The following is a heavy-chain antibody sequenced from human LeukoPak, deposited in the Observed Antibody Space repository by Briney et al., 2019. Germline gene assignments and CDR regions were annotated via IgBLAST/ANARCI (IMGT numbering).Heavy chain of an antibody. J-gene: IGHJ5*02. CDR3: ARSPPSWPRFDP. D-gene: IGHD5-24*01. CDR1: GFTFGDYY. Sequence: GGSLRLSCAASGFTFGDYYMSWIRQAPGKGLEWVSYISSSGSTIYYADSVKGRFTISRDNAKNSLYLQMNSLRAEDTAVYYCARSPPSWPRFDPWGQGTLVTVSS. CDR2: ISSSGSTI. V-gene: IGHV3-11*01.